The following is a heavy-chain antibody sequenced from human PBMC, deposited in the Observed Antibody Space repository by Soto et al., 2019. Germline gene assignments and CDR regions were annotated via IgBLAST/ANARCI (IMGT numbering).Heavy chain of an antibody. J-gene: IGHJ5*02. V-gene: IGHV1-69*01. Sequence: QVQLVQSGAEVKKPGSSVKVSCKASGGTFSSYAISWVRQAPGQGLEWMGGIIPIFGTANYAQKFQGRVTITADESTSTAYMELSSLRSEDTAVYYCARDGRSYYDFWSGYANWFDPWGQGTLVTVSS. CDR1: GGTFSSYA. D-gene: IGHD3-3*01. CDR2: IIPIFGTA. CDR3: ARDGRSYYDFWSGYANWFDP.